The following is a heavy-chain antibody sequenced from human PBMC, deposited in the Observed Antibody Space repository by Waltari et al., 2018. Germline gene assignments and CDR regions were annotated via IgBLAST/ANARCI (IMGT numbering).Heavy chain of an antibody. V-gene: IGHV1-69*04. J-gene: IGHJ4*02. CDR2: IIPIRGIA. CDR3: ATQGWQQLPSEMDY. Sequence: QVQLVQSGAEVKKPGSPVKGSCKASGSNVRSYANRWVRPAPGQWLEWMGGIIPIRGIANYAQKFQGRVTITADESTSTAYMELSSLRSEDTAVYYCATQGWQQLPSEMDYWGQGTLVTVSS. D-gene: IGHD6-13*01. CDR1: GSNVRSYA.